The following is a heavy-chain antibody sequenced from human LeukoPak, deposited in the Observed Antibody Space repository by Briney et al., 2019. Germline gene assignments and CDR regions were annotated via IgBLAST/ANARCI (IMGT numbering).Heavy chain of an antibody. CDR1: GLTFSSYP. CDR3: ARESSSGWYSSYYFDY. V-gene: IGHV3-30*04. D-gene: IGHD6-19*01. J-gene: IGHJ4*02. CDR2: ISYDGSNK. Sequence: PGRSLRLSCAASGLTFSSYPMHWVRQAPGKGLEWVAVISYDGSNKYYADSVKGRFTISRDNSKNTLYLQMNSLRAEDTAVYYCARESSSGWYSSYYFDYWGQGTLVTVSS.